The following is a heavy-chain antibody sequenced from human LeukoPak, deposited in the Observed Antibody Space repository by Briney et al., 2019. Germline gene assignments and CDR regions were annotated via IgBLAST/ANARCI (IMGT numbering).Heavy chain of an antibody. D-gene: IGHD3-3*01. J-gene: IGHJ4*02. V-gene: IGHV4-34*01. Sequence: SETLSLTCAVYGGFFSGYYWSWIRQPPGKGLEWIGEINHSGSTNYNPSLKSRVTISVDTSKNQFSLKLSSVTAADTAVYYCARGEGITYYDFWSGYSHYFDYWGQGTLVTVSS. CDR1: GGFFSGYY. CDR2: INHSGST. CDR3: ARGEGITYYDFWSGYSHYFDY.